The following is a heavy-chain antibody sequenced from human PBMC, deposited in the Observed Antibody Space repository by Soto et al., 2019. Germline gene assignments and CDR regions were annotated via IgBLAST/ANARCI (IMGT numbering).Heavy chain of an antibody. CDR2: IYHSGST. Sequence: SETLSLTCAVSGGSISSGGYSWSWIRQPPGKGLEWIGYIYHSGSTYYSPSLKSRVTISVDRSKNQFSLKLSSVTAADTAVYYCARGPPLGYWGQGTLVTVSS. CDR1: GGSISSGGYS. CDR3: ARGPPLGY. J-gene: IGHJ4*02. V-gene: IGHV4-30-2*01.